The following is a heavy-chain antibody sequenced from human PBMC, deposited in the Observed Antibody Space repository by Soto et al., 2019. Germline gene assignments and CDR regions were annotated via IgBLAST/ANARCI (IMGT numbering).Heavy chain of an antibody. CDR2: IYYSGST. V-gene: IGHV4-59*01. Sequence: WETLSLTCTVSGGSISSYYWSWIRQPPGKGLEWIGYIYYSGSTNYNPSLKSRVTISVDTSKNQFSLKMSSVTAADTAVYYCARGLLGYYYYGMDVWGQGTTVTVSS. CDR1: GGSISSYY. J-gene: IGHJ6*02. D-gene: IGHD3-16*01. CDR3: ARGLLGYYYYGMDV.